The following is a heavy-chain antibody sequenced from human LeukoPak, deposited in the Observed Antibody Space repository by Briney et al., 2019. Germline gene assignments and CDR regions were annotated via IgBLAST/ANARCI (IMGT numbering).Heavy chain of an antibody. V-gene: IGHV3-7*01. CDR3: ARVGVITIFGVVNYDAFDI. D-gene: IGHD3-3*01. CDR2: IKQDGSEK. J-gene: IGHJ3*02. Sequence: GGSLRLSCAASGFTFSSYWMSWVRQAPGKGLEWVANIKQDGSEKYYVDSVKGRFTISRDNAKNSLYLQMNSLRAEDTAVYYCARVGVITIFGVVNYDAFDIWGQGTMVTVSS. CDR1: GFTFSSYW.